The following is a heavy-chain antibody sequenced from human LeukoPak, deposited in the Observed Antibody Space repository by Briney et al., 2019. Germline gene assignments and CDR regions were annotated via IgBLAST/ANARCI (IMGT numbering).Heavy chain of an antibody. J-gene: IGHJ5*02. CDR3: ATVPDIVVVPAARKLGFDP. CDR2: FDPEDGET. D-gene: IGHD2-2*01. Sequence: ASVKVSCKVSGYTLTELSMHWVRQAPGKGLEWMGGFDPEDGETIYAQKFQGRVTMTEDTSTDTAYMELSSLRSEDTAVYCCATVPDIVVVPAARKLGFDPWGQGTLVTVSS. V-gene: IGHV1-24*01. CDR1: GYTLTELS.